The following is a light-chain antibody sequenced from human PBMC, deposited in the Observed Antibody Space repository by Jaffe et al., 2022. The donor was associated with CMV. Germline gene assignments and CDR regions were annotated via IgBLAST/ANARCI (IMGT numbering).Light chain of an antibody. J-gene: IGLJ3*02. Sequence: QSVLTQPPSMSAAPGQKVTISCSGSNSNIGNNYVSWYQQVPGTAPKLLIYDNDRRPSGIPDRFSGSKSGASAILDITGLQTGDGANYYCLTWDDNFYAGVFGGGTKLTVL. CDR3: LTWDDNFYAGV. CDR1: NSNIGNNY. CDR2: DND. V-gene: IGLV1-51*01.